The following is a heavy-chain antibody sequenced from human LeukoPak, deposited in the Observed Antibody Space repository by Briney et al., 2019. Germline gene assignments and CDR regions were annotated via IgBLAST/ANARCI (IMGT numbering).Heavy chain of an antibody. CDR3: ARDLIIVPMYDAFDI. CDR2: IAPDGSQE. D-gene: IGHD2/OR15-2a*01. J-gene: IGHJ3*02. CDR1: GSTFSSYW. V-gene: IGHV3-7*05. Sequence: TGGSLRLSCAASGSTFSSYWMSWVRQAAGKGPEWVANIAPDGSQENYVDSVRGRFTISRDNAKNSLYLQMDSLRGEDTAIYYCARDLIIVPMYDAFDIWGQGTKVTVSS.